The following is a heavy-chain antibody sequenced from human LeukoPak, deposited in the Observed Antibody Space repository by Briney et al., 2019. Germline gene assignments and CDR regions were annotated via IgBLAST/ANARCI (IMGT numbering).Heavy chain of an antibody. CDR1: GFTFDDYA. CDR3: AKLASMVTPLDY. CDR2: ISWNSGSI. D-gene: IGHD4-23*01. J-gene: IGHJ4*02. V-gene: IGHV3-9*01. Sequence: GGSLRLSCAASGFTFDDYAMHWVRQAPGKGLEWVSGISWNSGSIGYADSVKGRFTISRDNAKNSLYLQMNSLRAEDTALYYCAKLASMVTPLDYWGQGTLVTVSS.